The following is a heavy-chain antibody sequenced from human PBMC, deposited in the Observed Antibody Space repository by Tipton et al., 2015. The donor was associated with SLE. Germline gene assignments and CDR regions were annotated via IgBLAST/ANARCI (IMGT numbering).Heavy chain of an antibody. CDR3: ARGWTEVGATPSPYVY. V-gene: IGHV1-69*05. Sequence: QSGPGVKKPGSSVKVSCKASGGTFSSYTINWVRQAPGQGLEWMGGIIPIFGTANYAQKFQDRVTITTDESTSTAYMELSSLRSEDTAVYYCARGWTEVGATPSPYVYWGQGTLVTVSS. D-gene: IGHD1-26*01. J-gene: IGHJ4*02. CDR1: GGTFSSYT. CDR2: IIPIFGTA.